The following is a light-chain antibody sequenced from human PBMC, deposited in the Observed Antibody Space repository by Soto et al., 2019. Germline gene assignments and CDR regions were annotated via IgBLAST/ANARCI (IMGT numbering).Light chain of an antibody. Sequence: EIVMTQSPATLSVSPGERATLSCRASESVCSNLAWYQQKPGQAPRLLIYGASTRATGIPARFSGSVSGTEFTLTISSLQSEDFAIYFCQQYNNWPPDRTFGQGTKVEIK. V-gene: IGKV3-15*01. CDR1: ESVCSN. CDR3: QQYNNWPPDRT. CDR2: GAS. J-gene: IGKJ1*01.